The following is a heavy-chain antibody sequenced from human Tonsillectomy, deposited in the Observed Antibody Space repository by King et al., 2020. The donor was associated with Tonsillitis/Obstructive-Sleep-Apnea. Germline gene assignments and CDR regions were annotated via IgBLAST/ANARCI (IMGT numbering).Heavy chain of an antibody. CDR3: VRERDNDGLNDVFDI. CDR2: ISTSGTNI. CDR1: GFTFSSYE. D-gene: IGHD5-24*01. J-gene: IGHJ3*02. Sequence: VQLVESGGGLVQPGGSLRLSCAASGFTFSSYEMNWVRQAPGKGLEWVSYISTSGTNIYYADSVKGRFTISRDNAKNSLYLQMNSLRVEDTAVYYCVRERDNDGLNDVFDIWGQGTMVTVSS. V-gene: IGHV3-48*03.